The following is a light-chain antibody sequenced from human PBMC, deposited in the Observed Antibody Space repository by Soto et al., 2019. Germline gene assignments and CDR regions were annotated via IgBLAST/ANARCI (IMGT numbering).Light chain of an antibody. CDR1: TANIGKNY. CDR3: ATWDISLSGVV. V-gene: IGLV1-51*01. CDR2: DDV. Sequence: QSVLTQPPSVYAAPEQKVTISCYSSTANIGKNYVSWYRQVPGTAPKVLIYDDVKRPSGIPARFSASKSGTSATLGITGLQTGDEADYYCATWDISLSGVVFGGGTKLTVL. J-gene: IGLJ2*01.